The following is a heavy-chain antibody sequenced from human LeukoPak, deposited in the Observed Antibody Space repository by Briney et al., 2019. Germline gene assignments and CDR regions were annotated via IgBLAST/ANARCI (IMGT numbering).Heavy chain of an antibody. CDR2: IYPGDSYT. J-gene: IGHJ3*02. D-gene: IGHD3-10*01. Sequence: PGESLKISCKGSGYTFTNYWIGWVRQMPGKGLEWMEIIYPGDSYTRYSPSFQGQVTLSVDKSISTACLDWSSMEASDTAMEYCAYFGGGGYDIWGQGTVVSVSS. V-gene: IGHV5-51*01. CDR3: AYFGGGGYDI. CDR1: GYTFTNYW.